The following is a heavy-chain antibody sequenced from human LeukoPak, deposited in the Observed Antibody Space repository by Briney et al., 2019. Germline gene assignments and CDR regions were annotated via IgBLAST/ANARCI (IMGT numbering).Heavy chain of an antibody. D-gene: IGHD1-26*01. CDR1: GFTASSYT. CDR2: ISRTTGSI. V-gene: IGHV3-48*04. CDR3: ARESILGTTTDYFDY. Sequence: GGSLGLSCEAAGFTASSYTMNWVRQAPGKGLEWVSLISRTTGSIYYADSVRGRFAISRDSAKNSVYLQMNSLRAEDTAIYYCARESILGTTTDYFDYWGQGTRVIVSS. J-gene: IGHJ4*02.